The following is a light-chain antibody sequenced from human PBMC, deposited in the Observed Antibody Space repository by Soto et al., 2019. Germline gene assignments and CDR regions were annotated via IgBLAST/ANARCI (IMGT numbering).Light chain of an antibody. Sequence: IVLTQSPLSLPVTPGESASISCRSSQSLRHTNGHDYLDWYLQKPGQSPQLLISLGSIRASGVPDRFSGSGSGTDFTLKISRVEAEDVGIYYCMQSLQTPRFCPGTKVEI. V-gene: IGKV2-28*01. CDR3: MQSLQTPR. CDR1: QSLRHTNGHDY. CDR2: LGS. J-gene: IGKJ3*01.